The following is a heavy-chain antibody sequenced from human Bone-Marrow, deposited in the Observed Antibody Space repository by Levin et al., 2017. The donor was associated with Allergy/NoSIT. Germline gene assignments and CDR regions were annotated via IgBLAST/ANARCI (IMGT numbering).Heavy chain of an antibody. CDR2: INPNSGGT. V-gene: IGHV1-2*02. CDR1: GYTFTGYY. J-gene: IGHJ3*02. CDR3: ARDWGDSGSYQTAFDI. Sequence: ASVKVSCKASGYTFTGYYMHWVRQAPGQGLEWMGWINPNSGGTNYAQKFQGRVTMTRDTSISTAYMELSRLRSDDTAVYYCARDWGDSGSYQTAFDIWGQGTMVTVSS. D-gene: IGHD1-26*01.